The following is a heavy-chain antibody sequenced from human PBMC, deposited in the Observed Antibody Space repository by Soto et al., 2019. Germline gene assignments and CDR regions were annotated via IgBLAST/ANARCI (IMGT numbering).Heavy chain of an antibody. Sequence: GASVKVSCKASGYTFTSYAMHWVRQAPGQRLEWMGWINAGNGNTKYSQKFQGRVTITRDTSASTAYMELSSLRSEDTAVYYCARDWAYYYDSSGYNNWFDPWGQGTLVTVSS. D-gene: IGHD3-22*01. CDR1: GYTFTSYA. CDR2: INAGNGNT. CDR3: ARDWAYYYDSSGYNNWFDP. J-gene: IGHJ5*02. V-gene: IGHV1-3*01.